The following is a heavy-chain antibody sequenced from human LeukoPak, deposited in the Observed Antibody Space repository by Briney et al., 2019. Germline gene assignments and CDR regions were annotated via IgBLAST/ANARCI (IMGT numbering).Heavy chain of an antibody. Sequence: SSETLSLTCAVYGGSFSGYYWSWIRQPPGKGLEWIGEINHSGSTNYNPSLKSRVTISVDTSKNQFSLKLSSVTAAETAVYYFARGRRITMIVVVITRRFDYRGQGTLVTVSS. V-gene: IGHV4-34*01. CDR1: GGSFSGYY. J-gene: IGHJ4*02. D-gene: IGHD3-22*01. CDR2: INHSGST. CDR3: ARGRRITMIVVVITRRFDY.